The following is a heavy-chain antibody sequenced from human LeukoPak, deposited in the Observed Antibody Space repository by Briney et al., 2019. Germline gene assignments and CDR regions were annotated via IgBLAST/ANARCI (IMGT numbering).Heavy chain of an antibody. Sequence: SVKVSCKASGGTFSGYAISWVRQAPGQGLEWMGRIIPILGIANYAQKFQGRVTITADKSTSTAYMELSSLRSEDTAVYYCARVASMVRGPWYFDLWGRGTLVTVSS. J-gene: IGHJ2*01. CDR2: IIPILGIA. D-gene: IGHD3-10*01. V-gene: IGHV1-69*04. CDR3: ARVASMVRGPWYFDL. CDR1: GGTFSGYA.